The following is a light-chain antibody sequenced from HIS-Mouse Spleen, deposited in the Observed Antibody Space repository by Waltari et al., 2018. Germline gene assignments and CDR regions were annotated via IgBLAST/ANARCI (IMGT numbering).Light chain of an antibody. CDR2: KDS. CDR1: VLAKKY. V-gene: IGLV3-27*01. CDR3: YSAADNSGV. Sequence: SYELTQPSSVSVSPGQTARITCSGDVLAKKYARWFQQKPDQAPVLVIYKDSERPSGLPERFSGSSSGTTVTLTISGAQVEDEADYYCYSAADNSGVFGGGTKLTVL. J-gene: IGLJ2*01.